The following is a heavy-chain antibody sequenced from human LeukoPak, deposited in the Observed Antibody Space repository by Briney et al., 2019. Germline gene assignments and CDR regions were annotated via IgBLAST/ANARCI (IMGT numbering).Heavy chain of an antibody. J-gene: IGHJ4*02. CDR2: ISYDGSNK. CDR3: VARGEWPRTAPLDY. Sequence: PGGSLRLSCAASGFTFSSYGMHWVRQAPGKGLEWVAVISYDGSNKYYADSVKGRFTISRDNSKNTLYLQMNSLRAEDTAVYYCVARGEWPRTAPLDYWGRGTLVTVSS. CDR1: GFTFSSYG. D-gene: IGHD2-8*02. V-gene: IGHV3-30*03.